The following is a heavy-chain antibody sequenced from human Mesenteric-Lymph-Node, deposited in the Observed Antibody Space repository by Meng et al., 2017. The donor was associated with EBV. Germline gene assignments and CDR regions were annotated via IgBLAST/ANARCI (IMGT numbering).Heavy chain of an antibody. CDR2: INHSGST. D-gene: IGHD2-15*01. V-gene: IGHV4-34*01. Sequence: VQRPRWGAWSLRPSWTLSLTCAVYGASFSGYYWSWIRQAPGKGMEWIGEINHSGSTNYNPSLKSRVSVSLDTSKNQFSLKLSSVTAADTAVFYCARGRGSRLLFYSSFDSWGQGTLVTVSS. J-gene: IGHJ4*02. CDR3: ARGRGSRLLFYSSFDS. CDR1: GASFSGYY.